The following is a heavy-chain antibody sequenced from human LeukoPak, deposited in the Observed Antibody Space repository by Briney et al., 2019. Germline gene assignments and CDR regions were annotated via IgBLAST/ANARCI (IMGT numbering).Heavy chain of an antibody. CDR2: VNHSGST. CDR1: GGSFSGYY. V-gene: IGHV4-34*01. D-gene: IGHD4-17*01. CDR3: ARHAYGDYIDS. Sequence: PSETLSLTCAVYGGSFSGYYWSWIRQPPGKGLEWIGEVNHSGSTNYNPSLKSRVTISVDTSKNQFSLKLSSVTAADTAVYYCARHAYGDYIDSWGQGTLVTVSS. J-gene: IGHJ4*02.